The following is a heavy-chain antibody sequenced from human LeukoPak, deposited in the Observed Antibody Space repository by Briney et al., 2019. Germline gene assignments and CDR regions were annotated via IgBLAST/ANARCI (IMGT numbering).Heavy chain of an antibody. Sequence: GESLKISCKGSGYNFTNYWVGWVRQMPGKGLEWMGIINPTDSDTTYSPSFQGQVTISVDKSIRTAYLQWSSLKASDTAMYYCARRRYSSSSDFDYWGQGTLVTVSS. D-gene: IGHD6-6*01. V-gene: IGHV5-51*01. CDR1: GYNFTNYW. CDR3: ARRRYSSSSDFDY. J-gene: IGHJ4*02. CDR2: INPTDSDT.